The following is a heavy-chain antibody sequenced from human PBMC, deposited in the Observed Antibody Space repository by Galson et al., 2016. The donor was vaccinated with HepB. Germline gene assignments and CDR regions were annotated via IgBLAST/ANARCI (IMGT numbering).Heavy chain of an antibody. D-gene: IGHD1-1*01. J-gene: IGHJ6*02. CDR1: GFSFTNYW. CDR2: IYPDDSDT. V-gene: IGHV5-51*03. CDR3: ATLYWNADVYNGMDV. Sequence: QSGAEVKKPGESLKISCKGSGFSFTNYWIGWVRQMPGKGLEWMGIIYPDDSDTRYSPSFQGQVTISADKSISTAYLQWSSLKASDTAMYYCATLYWNADVYNGMDVWGQGTTVTVSS.